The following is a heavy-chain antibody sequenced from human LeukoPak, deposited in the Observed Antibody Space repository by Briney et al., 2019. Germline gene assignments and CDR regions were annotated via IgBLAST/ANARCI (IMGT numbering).Heavy chain of an antibody. CDR3: ASENYGSGSPMIDN. CDR1: RFTFSGYA. J-gene: IGHJ4*02. V-gene: IGHV3-21*01. Sequence: GGSLRLSCSPSRFTFSGYAMMWGRRAPGKGLKWVSCISSTSSYMYYADSVKGRFTISRDNAKNSLYLQMNSLRAEDAAVYYCASENYGSGSPMIDNWGQGTLVTVPS. CDR2: ISSTSSYM. D-gene: IGHD3-10*01.